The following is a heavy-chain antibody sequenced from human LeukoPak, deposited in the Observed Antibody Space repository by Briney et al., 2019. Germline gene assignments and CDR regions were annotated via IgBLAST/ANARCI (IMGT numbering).Heavy chain of an antibody. CDR1: GGSVSSGSYY. CDR3: ARRVTLTGRNWFDP. D-gene: IGHD3-9*01. V-gene: IGHV4-61*01. J-gene: IGHJ5*02. Sequence: SETLSLTCTVSGGSVSSGSYYWSWLREPPGKGLEGIGYIYYSGSNNYNPSLRSQVSISVDTAKNQFSLKLSSVTAADAAVYYCARRVTLTGRNWFDPWGQGTLVTVSS. CDR2: IYYSGSN.